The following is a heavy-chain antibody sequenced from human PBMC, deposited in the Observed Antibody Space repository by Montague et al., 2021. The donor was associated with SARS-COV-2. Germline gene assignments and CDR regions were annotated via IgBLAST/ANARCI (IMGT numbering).Heavy chain of an antibody. Sequence: SETLSLTCTVSGGSISSYYWCWIRQPPGKGLEWIGYIYYSGSTNXNPSLKSRVTISVDTSKNQFSLKLSSVTAADTAVYYCARAAGYNWNYGYNWFDPWGQGTLVTVSS. CDR2: IYYSGST. V-gene: IGHV4-59*01. J-gene: IGHJ5*02. CDR1: GGSISSYY. D-gene: IGHD1-7*01. CDR3: ARAAGYNWNYGYNWFDP.